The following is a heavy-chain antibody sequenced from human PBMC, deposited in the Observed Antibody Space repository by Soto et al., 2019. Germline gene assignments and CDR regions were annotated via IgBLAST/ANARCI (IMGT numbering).Heavy chain of an antibody. CDR2: IIPILGRP. CDR1: GGTFNSYA. CDR3: ARGHEESSYDSSGYYYLNFDC. D-gene: IGHD3-22*01. Sequence: QVQVVQSGAEVKKPGSSVKVSCKASGGTFNSYAISWVRQAPGQGLEWMGGIIPILGRPSYAQKFQGRVNVTEDEAARTMYKEQSSVRSEDTAVYYCARGHEESSYDSSGYYYLNFDCWGQGALVTVSS. J-gene: IGHJ4*02. V-gene: IGHV1-69*11.